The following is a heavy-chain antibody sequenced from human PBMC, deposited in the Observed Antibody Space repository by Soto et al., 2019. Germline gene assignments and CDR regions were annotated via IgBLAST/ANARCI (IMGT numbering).Heavy chain of an antibody. CDR2: IYYSGST. J-gene: IGHJ5*02. CDR1: GGSISSYY. D-gene: IGHD4-17*01. CDR3: ARGYDPDPFYGDTNWFDP. Sequence: PSETLSLTCTVSGGSISSYYWSWIRQPPGKGLEWIGYIYYSGSTNYNPSLKSRVTISVDTSKNQFSLKLSSVTAADTAVYYCARGYDPDPFYGDTNWFDPWGQGTLVTVSS. V-gene: IGHV4-59*01.